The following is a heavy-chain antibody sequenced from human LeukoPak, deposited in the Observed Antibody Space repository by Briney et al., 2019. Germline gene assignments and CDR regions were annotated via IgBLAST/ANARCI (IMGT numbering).Heavy chain of an antibody. CDR1: GGSISSGRFY. J-gene: IGHJ4*02. D-gene: IGHD2-21*02. V-gene: IGHV4-39*01. CDR2: IYYSGST. Sequence: SETLSLTCTVSGGSISSGRFYWGWIRQPPGKGLEWIGSIYYSGSTHYNPSLKSRVAISVDTSKNQFSLKLSSVTAADTAVYYCARLGIGLLDYWGQGTLVTVSS. CDR3: ARLGIGLLDY.